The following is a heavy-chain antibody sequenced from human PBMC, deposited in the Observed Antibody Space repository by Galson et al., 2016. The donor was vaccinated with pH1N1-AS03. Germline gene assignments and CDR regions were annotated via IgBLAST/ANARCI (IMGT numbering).Heavy chain of an antibody. V-gene: IGHV4-39*07. D-gene: IGHD2-2*01. CDR1: GGSISSSSHY. CDR3: ARVQGGCSRTSCYQDP. Sequence: ETLSLTCTVSGGSISSSSHYWGWIRQPPGKGLEWIGSIYYSGSTYYNPSLKSRVTISVDTSKNQFSLKVNSVTAADTAIYYCARVQGGCSRTSCYQDPWGQGTLVTVSS. J-gene: IGHJ5*02. CDR2: IYYSGST.